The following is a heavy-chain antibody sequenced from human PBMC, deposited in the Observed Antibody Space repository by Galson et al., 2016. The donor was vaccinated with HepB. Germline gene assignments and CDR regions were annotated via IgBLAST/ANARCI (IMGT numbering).Heavy chain of an antibody. CDR3: ATEAYCQNGVCYTGEPVPMDV. J-gene: IGHJ6*02. CDR2: IIPSFSAA. D-gene: IGHD2-8*01. V-gene: IGHV1-69*13. CDR1: GGTFNNHG. Sequence: SVKVSCKASGGTFNNHGIVWVRQAPGQGLEWMGGIIPSFSAAKYAQKFQGRVTITADESTSTAYMDLRSLTSEDAAVYYCATEAYCQNGVCYTGEPVPMDVWGQGTTVTVSS.